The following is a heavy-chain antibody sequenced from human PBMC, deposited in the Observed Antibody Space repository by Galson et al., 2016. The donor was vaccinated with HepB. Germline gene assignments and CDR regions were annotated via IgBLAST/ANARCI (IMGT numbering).Heavy chain of an antibody. CDR2: IESGGST. CDR3: ASLDTLSGLSHYFDY. CDR1: GFSVSSFY. Sequence: SLRLSCAASGFSVSSFYMGWVRQAPGKGLEWVSVIESGGSTVYADSVRGRFIISRDSSKNTIYPQMNSLRAEDTAVYYCASLDTLSGLSHYFDYWGQGILVTVSS. J-gene: IGHJ4*02. V-gene: IGHV3-53*01. D-gene: IGHD6-19*01.